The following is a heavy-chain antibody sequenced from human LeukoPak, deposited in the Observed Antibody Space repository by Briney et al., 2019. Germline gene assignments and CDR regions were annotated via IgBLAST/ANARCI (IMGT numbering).Heavy chain of an antibody. V-gene: IGHV4-38-2*01. Sequence: SETLSLTCAVYGGSFSGYYWGWIRQPPGKGLEFIGSVYHGGNTYYKASLKSRVTISLDTSKNQVSLRLSSVTAADTAVYYCARSYSGSFLYWGQGSLVTVSS. CDR3: ARSYSGSFLY. CDR1: GGSFSGYY. CDR2: VYHGGNT. J-gene: IGHJ1*01. D-gene: IGHD1-26*01.